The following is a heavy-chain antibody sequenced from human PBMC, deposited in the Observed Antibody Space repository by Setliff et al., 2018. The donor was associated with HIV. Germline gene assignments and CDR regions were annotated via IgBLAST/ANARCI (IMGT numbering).Heavy chain of an antibody. CDR1: GGSIITSDDY. CDR3: ARTRGYTYGYIDS. CDR2: IYYSGST. D-gene: IGHD5-18*01. V-gene: IGHV4-39*01. Sequence: PSETLSLTCIVSGGSIITSDDYWGWIRQPPGKGLEWIGSIYYSGSTYYNPSLKSRVTISVDTSKNQFSLKLNSVTAADTAVYYCARTRGYTYGYIDSWAQGTLVTVSS. J-gene: IGHJ4*02.